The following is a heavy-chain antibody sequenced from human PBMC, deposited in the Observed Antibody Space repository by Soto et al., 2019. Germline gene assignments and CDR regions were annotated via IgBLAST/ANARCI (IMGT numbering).Heavy chain of an antibody. V-gene: IGHV4-61*08. CDR1: GGSISSGGYY. CDR2: IYYSGST. CDR3: ARADVYYGSGSHFFSGMDV. Sequence: PSETLSLTCTVSGGSISSGGYYWSWIRQPPGNGLEWIGYIYYSGSTNYNPSLKSRVTISVDTSKNQFSLKLSSVTAADTAVYYCARADVYYGSGSHFFSGMDVWGQGTTVTVSS. J-gene: IGHJ6*02. D-gene: IGHD3-10*01.